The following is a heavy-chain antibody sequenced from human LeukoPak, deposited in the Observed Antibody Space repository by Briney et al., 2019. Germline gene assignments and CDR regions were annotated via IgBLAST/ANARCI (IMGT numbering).Heavy chain of an antibody. CDR3: AKVSYGGPLDY. CDR2: ISYDGSNK. J-gene: IGHJ4*02. CDR1: GFTFSSYA. Sequence: PGRSLRLSCAASGFTFSSYAMHWVRQAPGKGLEWVAVISYDGSNKYYADSVKGRFTISRDNSKNTLYLQMNSLRAEDTAVYYCAKVSYGGPLDYWGQGTLVTVSS. D-gene: IGHD4-23*01. V-gene: IGHV3-30*04.